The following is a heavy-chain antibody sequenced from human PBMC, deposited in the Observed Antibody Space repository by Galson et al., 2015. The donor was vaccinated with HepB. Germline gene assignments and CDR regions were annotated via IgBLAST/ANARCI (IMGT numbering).Heavy chain of an antibody. CDR2: ISAYNGNT. Sequence: SVKVSCKASGYTFTSYGISWVRQAPGQGLEWMGWISAYNGNTNYAQKLQGRVTMTTDTSTSTAYMELRSLRSDDTAVYYCARDVPHPPYDILTSRWDYYYGMDVWGQGTTVTVSS. CDR3: ARDVPHPPYDILTSRWDYYYGMDV. D-gene: IGHD3-9*01. CDR1: GYTFTSYG. V-gene: IGHV1-18*01. J-gene: IGHJ6*02.